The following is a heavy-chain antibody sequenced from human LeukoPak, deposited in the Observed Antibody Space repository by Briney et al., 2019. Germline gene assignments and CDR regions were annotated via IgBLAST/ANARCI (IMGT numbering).Heavy chain of an antibody. V-gene: IGHV1-2*02. J-gene: IGHJ4*02. Sequence: GASVTVSCKASGYTFTGYFLHWVRQAPGQGLEGMGWINPNSGGTNCAQKFQGRVTMTRDTSISTAYMELSGLTSDDTAVYYCASHLLGGDGDCWGQGTLVTVSS. CDR1: GYTFTGYF. D-gene: IGHD3-16*01. CDR2: INPNSGGT. CDR3: ASHLLGGDGDC.